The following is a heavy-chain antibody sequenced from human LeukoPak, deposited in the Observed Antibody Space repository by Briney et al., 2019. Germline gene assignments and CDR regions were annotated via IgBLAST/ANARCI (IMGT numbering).Heavy chain of an antibody. CDR3: ARGWIAVAAELKFYYYYMDV. J-gene: IGHJ6*03. D-gene: IGHD6-19*01. V-gene: IGHV1-69*06. Sequence: SVNVSCKASGGTSSSYAISWVRQAPRQGLEWMGGIIPIFGTANYAQKFQGRVTITADKSTSTAYMELSSLRSADTAVYYCARGWIAVAAELKFYYYYMDVWGKGTTVTISS. CDR2: IIPIFGTA. CDR1: GGTSSSYA.